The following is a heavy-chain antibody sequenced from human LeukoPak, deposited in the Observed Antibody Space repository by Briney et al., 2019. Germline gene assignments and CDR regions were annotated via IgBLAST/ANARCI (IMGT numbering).Heavy chain of an antibody. Sequence: PGGSLRLSCAASGFTVRSNYMSWVRQAPGKGLEWVSIIYSGGSTYYADSVKGRFTISRDNSKNTLYLQMNSLRVEDTAVYYCATVLLWFGELLVGLDPWGQGTLVTVSS. J-gene: IGHJ5*02. CDR3: ATVLLWFGELLVGLDP. CDR2: IYSGGST. D-gene: IGHD3-10*01. V-gene: IGHV3-53*05. CDR1: GFTVRSNY.